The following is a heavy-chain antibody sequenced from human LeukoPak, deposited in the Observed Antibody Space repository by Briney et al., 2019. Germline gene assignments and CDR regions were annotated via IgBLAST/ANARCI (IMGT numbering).Heavy chain of an antibody. CDR2: ISPGGNTI. Sequence: PGASLRLSCAASGFTFSDYHMNWIRQAPGKGLEWVSYISPGGNTIYYADSVKGRFTISRDNAKNSLYLQMSSLRAEDTAVYYCARGYSSGRSAFDIWGQGTMVTVSS. D-gene: IGHD6-19*01. CDR3: ARGYSSGRSAFDI. CDR1: GFTFSDYH. V-gene: IGHV3-11*04. J-gene: IGHJ3*02.